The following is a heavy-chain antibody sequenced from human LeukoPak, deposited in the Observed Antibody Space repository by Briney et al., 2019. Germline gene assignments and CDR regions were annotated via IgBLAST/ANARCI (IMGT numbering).Heavy chain of an antibody. D-gene: IGHD4-23*01. CDR1: GGSISSSTYY. CDR3: ARDPTTVVTLPYYFDF. CDR2: IYYSGST. J-gene: IGHJ4*02. Sequence: SATLSLTCSVSGGSISSSTYYWGWIRLPPGKGLEWIGTIYYSGSTNYNPSLKSRVTISVDTSKNQFFLKLTSVTAADTAVYYCARDPTTVVTLPYYFDFWGQGTLVTVSS. V-gene: IGHV4-39*02.